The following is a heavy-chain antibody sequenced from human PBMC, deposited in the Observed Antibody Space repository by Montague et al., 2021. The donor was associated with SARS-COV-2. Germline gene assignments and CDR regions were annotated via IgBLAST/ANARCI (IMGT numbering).Heavy chain of an antibody. CDR3: ASNYCTAGSCYFDY. J-gene: IGHJ4*02. D-gene: IGHD2-15*01. CDR2: IYNAGTT. V-gene: IGHV3-53*01. Sequence: SLRLSCAASGFSVSYNYMNWARQAPGKGLEWVSVIYNAGTTDYADSVRGRFTISKDNSKNTVYLQMNSLRDEDTAVYYCASNYCTAGSCYFDYWGQGTLATVSS. CDR1: GFSVSYNY.